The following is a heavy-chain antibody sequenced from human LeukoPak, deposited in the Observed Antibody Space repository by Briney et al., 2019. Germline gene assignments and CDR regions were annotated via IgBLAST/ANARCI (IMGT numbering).Heavy chain of an antibody. J-gene: IGHJ4*02. CDR1: GFTFSSYS. CDR2: ISSSSSYI. Sequence: GGSLRLSCAASGFTFSSYSMNWVRQAPGKGLEWVSSISSSSSYIYYADSVKGRFTISRDNAKNSLYLQVNSLRAEDTAVYYCARERRYSYGEIDYWGQGTLVTVSS. V-gene: IGHV3-21*01. CDR3: ARERRYSYGEIDY. D-gene: IGHD5-18*01.